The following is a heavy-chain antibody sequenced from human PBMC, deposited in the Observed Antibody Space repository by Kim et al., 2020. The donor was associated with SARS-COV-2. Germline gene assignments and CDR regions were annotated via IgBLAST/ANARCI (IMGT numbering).Heavy chain of an antibody. Sequence: ASVKVSCKASGYTFTDYYMHWVRQAPGQGLEWMGWINPNSGGANFAQKFQGRVTMTRDTSISTAYMELSRLRSDDTAVYYCARSLYSSSWYLGNDFYSGM. V-gene: IGHV1-2*02. CDR1: GYTFTDYY. CDR3: ARSLYSSSWYLGNDFYSGM. J-gene: IGHJ6*01. D-gene: IGHD6-13*01. CDR2: INPNSGGA.